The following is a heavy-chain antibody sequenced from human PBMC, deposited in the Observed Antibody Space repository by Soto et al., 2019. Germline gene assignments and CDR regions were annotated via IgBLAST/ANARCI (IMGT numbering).Heavy chain of an antibody. CDR1: GASISSGAYY. D-gene: IGHD3-9*01. Sequence: QVQLQESGPGLVKPSQTLSLTCTVSGASISSGAYYWSWIRQHPGKRLEWIGHTYYTGSTYYNPYIKSQLTMSIDTSKNQFSLDMSSVAAADTAVYYGASHRYYGILSGSNWFDRWGQGTLVTVSS. V-gene: IGHV4-31*01. J-gene: IGHJ5*02. CDR2: TYYTGST. CDR3: ASHRYYGILSGSNWFDR.